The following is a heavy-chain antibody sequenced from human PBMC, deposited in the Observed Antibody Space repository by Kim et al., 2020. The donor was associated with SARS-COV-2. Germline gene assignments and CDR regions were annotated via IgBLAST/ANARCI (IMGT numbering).Heavy chain of an antibody. CDR1: GFTFDDYA. CDR2: ISWNSGSI. Sequence: GGSLRLSCAASGFTFDDYAMHWVRQAPGKGLEWVSGISWNSGSIGYADSVKGRFTISRDNAKNSLYLQMNSLRAEDTALYYCAQDTNYVSSGYKVNGMDV. D-gene: IGHD3-22*01. CDR3: AQDTNYVSSGYKVNGMDV. V-gene: IGHV3-9*01. J-gene: IGHJ6*01.